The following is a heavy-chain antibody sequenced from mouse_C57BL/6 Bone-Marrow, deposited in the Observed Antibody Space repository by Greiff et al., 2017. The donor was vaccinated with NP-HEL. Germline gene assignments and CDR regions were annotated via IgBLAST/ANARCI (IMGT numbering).Heavy chain of an antibody. V-gene: IGHV1-55*01. Sequence: VQLQQPGAELVKPGASVKMSCKASGYTFTSYWITWVKQRPGQGLEWIGDIYPGSGSTNYNEKFKSKATLTVDTSSSTAYMQLSSLTSEASAVYYCAREFITTVVATFDAMDYWGQGTSVTVSS. CDR3: AREFITTVVATFDAMDY. CDR1: GYTFTSYW. D-gene: IGHD1-1*01. J-gene: IGHJ4*01. CDR2: IYPGSGST.